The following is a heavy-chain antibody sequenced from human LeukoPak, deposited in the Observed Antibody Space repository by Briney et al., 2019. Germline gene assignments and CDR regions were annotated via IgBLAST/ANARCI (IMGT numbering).Heavy chain of an antibody. CDR2: ISSSSSYI. D-gene: IGHD6-19*01. CDR3: VTAVASYYFDY. V-gene: IGHV3-21*01. Sequence: GGSLRLSCAASGFTFSSYWMSWVRQAPGKGLEWVSSISSSSSYIYYADSVKGRFTISRDNAKNSLYLQMNSLRAEDTAVYYCVTAVASYYFDYWGQGTLVTVSS. CDR1: GFTFSSYW. J-gene: IGHJ4*02.